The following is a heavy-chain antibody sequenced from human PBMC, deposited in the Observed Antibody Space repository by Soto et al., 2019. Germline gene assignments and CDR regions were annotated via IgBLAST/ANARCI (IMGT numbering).Heavy chain of an antibody. D-gene: IGHD5-18*01. J-gene: IGHJ6*02. CDR1: GGSFTYT. Sequence: ASGKVSCRASGGSFTYTLSWGRQAPGQGREWRGGSIPIFGTTNYAQKCQGRVTITADGSTNTAYMELSTLRSEDTAVYYCARLHSHGTYGMDVWGQGTTVTVSS. CDR3: ARLHSHGTYGMDV. V-gene: IGHV1-69*13. CDR2: SIPIFGTT.